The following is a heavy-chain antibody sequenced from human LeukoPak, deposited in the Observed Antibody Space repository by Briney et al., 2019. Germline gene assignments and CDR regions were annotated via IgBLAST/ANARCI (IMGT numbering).Heavy chain of an antibody. CDR1: GFTFSSYV. J-gene: IGHJ4*02. CDR2: ISGSGGGT. D-gene: IGHD6-13*01. CDR3: ARRGAAGTYYFDY. V-gene: IGHV3-23*01. Sequence: PGGSLRLSCAASGFTFSSYVMSWVRQAPGKGLEWVSAISGSGGGTYCADSVKGRFTISRDNSKNTLYLQTNSLRAEDTAVYYCARRGAAGTYYFDYWGQGTLVTVSS.